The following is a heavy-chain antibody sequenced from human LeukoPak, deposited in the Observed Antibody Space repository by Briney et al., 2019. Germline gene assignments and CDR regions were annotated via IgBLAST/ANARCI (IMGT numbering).Heavy chain of an antibody. CDR1: GGSLIHYY. J-gene: IGHJ4*02. Sequence: SETLSLTCTVSGGSLIHYYWSWIRQPPGKGLEWIGYIYHSGSTNYNPPLKGRATISVDTSKNQISLRLSSVTAADTAVYYCARVDGGTYYMPFDYWGQGSLVTVSS. CDR2: IYHSGST. V-gene: IGHV4-59*01. D-gene: IGHD1-26*01. CDR3: ARVDGGTYYMPFDY.